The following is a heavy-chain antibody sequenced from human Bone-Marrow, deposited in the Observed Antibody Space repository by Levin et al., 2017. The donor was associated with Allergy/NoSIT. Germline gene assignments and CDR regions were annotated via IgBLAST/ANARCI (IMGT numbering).Heavy chain of an antibody. D-gene: IGHD4-17*01. CDR1: GFTFSSYG. CDR3: ARDPGDYGHQSFDY. Sequence: GGSLRLSCAASGFTFSSYGMHWVRQAPGKGLEWVAVIWYDGSNKYYADSVKGRFTISRDNSKNTLYLQMNSLRAEDTAVYYCARDPGDYGHQSFDYWGQGTLVTVSS. CDR2: IWYDGSNK. V-gene: IGHV3-33*01. J-gene: IGHJ4*02.